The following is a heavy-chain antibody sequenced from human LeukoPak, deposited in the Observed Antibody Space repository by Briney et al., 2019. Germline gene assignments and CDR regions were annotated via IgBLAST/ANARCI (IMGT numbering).Heavy chain of an antibody. D-gene: IGHD3-22*01. CDR2: ISGSGGST. CDR3: AKDTQAYYYGSSGYWGPPANDAFDI. J-gene: IGHJ3*02. CDR1: GFTFSSYA. Sequence: GGSLRLSCAASGFTFSSYAMSWVRQAPGKGLEWVSAISGSGGSTYYADSVKGRFTISRDNSKNTLYLQMNSLRAEDTAVYYCAKDTQAYYYGSSGYWGPPANDAFDIWGQGTMVTVSS. V-gene: IGHV3-23*01.